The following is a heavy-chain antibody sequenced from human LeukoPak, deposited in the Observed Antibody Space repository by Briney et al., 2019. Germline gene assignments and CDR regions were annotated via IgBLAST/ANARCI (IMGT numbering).Heavy chain of an antibody. CDR1: GFTFTSSA. J-gene: IGHJ6*02. CDR2: IVVGSGNT. V-gene: IGHV1-58*01. CDR3: ATTPAYSSGWYYPRRAYYYYGMDV. Sequence: GASVKVSCKASGFTFTSSAVQWVRQARGQRLEWIGWIVVGSGNTNYAQKFQERVTITRDMSTSTAYMELSSLRSEDTAVYYCATTPAYSSGWYYPRRAYYYYGMDVWGQGTTVTVSS. D-gene: IGHD6-19*01.